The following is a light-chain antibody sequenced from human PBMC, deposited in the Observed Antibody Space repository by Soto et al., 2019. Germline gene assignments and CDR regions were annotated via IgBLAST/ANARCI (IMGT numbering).Light chain of an antibody. CDR2: AAS. J-gene: IGKJ1*01. V-gene: IGKV1-39*01. CDR3: QQSYTTTRT. CDR1: QTIGSS. Sequence: DIPMNQSPSSLPPSVGDRGTISRRESQTIGSSLNGYRQKRGKAPNVXIYAASDLESGVPSMFSGSGSGTDFTLTISSLQPEDFETFYCQQSYTTTRTFGQGTKVDI.